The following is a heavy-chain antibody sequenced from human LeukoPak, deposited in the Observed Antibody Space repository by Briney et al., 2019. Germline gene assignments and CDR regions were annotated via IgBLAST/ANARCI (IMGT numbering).Heavy chain of an antibody. J-gene: IGHJ4*02. CDR3: ALSEGGYYDSSGYYYVDY. V-gene: IGHV1-3*01. CDR1: GYTFTSYA. D-gene: IGHD3-22*01. Sequence: ASVKVSCKASGYTFTSYAMHWVRQAPGQRLEWMGWINAGNGNTKYSQKFQGRVTITADKSTSTAYMELSSLRSEDTAVYYCALSEGGYYDSSGYYYVDYWGQGTLVTVSS. CDR2: INAGNGNT.